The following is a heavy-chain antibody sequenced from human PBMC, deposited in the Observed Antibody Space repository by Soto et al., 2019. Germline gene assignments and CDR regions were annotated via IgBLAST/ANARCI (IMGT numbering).Heavy chain of an antibody. D-gene: IGHD3-10*01. J-gene: IGHJ4*02. CDR3: ARRHLYFYGSGSYYGQYYFDY. Sequence: SETLSLTCTVSGDSVRSCSFYWSWIRQPPGKGLEWIGDIYYTGSTNYNPSLKSRVTISIDTSKNQFSLKLRSVTAADTAVYYCARRHLYFYGSGSYYGQYYFDYWGQGTLVTVSS. CDR2: IYYTGST. V-gene: IGHV4-61*01. CDR1: GDSVRSCSFY.